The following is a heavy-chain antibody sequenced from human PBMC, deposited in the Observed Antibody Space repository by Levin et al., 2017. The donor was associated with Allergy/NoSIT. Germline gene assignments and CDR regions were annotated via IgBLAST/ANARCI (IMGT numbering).Heavy chain of an antibody. Sequence: GGSLRLSCAASGFTFSDHYMDWVRQAPGKGLEWVGRTRNKANSYTTEYAASVKGRFTISRDDSKNSLYLQMNSLKTEDTAVYYCARLSGSGSYYTVNHPEDIDYWGQGTLVTVSS. V-gene: IGHV3-72*01. CDR1: GFTFSDHY. CDR3: ARLSGSGSYYTVNHPEDIDY. D-gene: IGHD3-10*01. J-gene: IGHJ4*02. CDR2: TRNKANSYTT.